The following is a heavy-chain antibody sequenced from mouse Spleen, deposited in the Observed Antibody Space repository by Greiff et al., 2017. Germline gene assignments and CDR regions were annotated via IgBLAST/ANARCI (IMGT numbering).Heavy chain of an antibody. CDR2: ISSGSSTI. CDR3: ARQTRSPYYFDY. V-gene: IGHV5-17*02. D-gene: IGHD2-13*01. Sequence: EVKLVESGGGLVQPGGSRKLSCAASGFTFSSFGMHWVRQAPEKGLEWVAYISSGSSTIYYADTVKGRFTISRDNPKNTLFLQMTSLRSENTAMYYCARQTRSPYYFDYWGQGTTLTVSS. J-gene: IGHJ2*01. CDR1: GFTFSSFG.